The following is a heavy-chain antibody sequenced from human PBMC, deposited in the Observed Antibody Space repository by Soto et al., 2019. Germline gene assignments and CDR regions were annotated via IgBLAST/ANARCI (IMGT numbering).Heavy chain of an antibody. CDR2: SYYSGRT. D-gene: IGHD3-10*01. CDR1: GGSISSYY. V-gene: IGHV4-59*01. Sequence: SETLSLTCTVSGGSISSYYWSWIRQPPGKGLEWIGYSYYSGRTSYNPSLKSRVTISVDTSKNQFSLKLSSVTAADTAVYYCARDSTYHYGPGSYWGDFDYWGQGPLVTVSS. CDR3: ARDSTYHYGPGSYWGDFDY. J-gene: IGHJ4*02.